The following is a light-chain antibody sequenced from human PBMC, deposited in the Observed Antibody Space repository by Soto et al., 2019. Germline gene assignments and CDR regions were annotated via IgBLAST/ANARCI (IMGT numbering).Light chain of an antibody. V-gene: IGKV3-20*01. CDR1: QTVTSNY. CDR2: CES. J-gene: IGKJ2*01. Sequence: EVVLTQSPGTLSLSPGERATLSCSASQTVTSNYLAWYQQKPGQAPRLLIYCESSRATDIPARFSGSGSGTDFTLTISRLEHEDFALYYCQQYLSLPVTFGQGTRLEI. CDR3: QQYLSLPVT.